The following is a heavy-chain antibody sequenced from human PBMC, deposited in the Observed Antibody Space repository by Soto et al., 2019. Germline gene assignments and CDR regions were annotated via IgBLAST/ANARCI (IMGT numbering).Heavy chain of an antibody. Sequence: PGGSLRLSCAASGFTFSSYEINWVRQAPGRGLEWVSYISDTGDITYYADSVKGRFTMSRDNAKNSLYLQMDSLRVEDTAVYYCARDSGYDSGSSVNHYLDQWGHGTLVTVSS. J-gene: IGHJ4*01. D-gene: IGHD3-10*01. CDR3: ARDSGYDSGSSVNHYLDQ. CDR2: ISDTGDIT. V-gene: IGHV3-48*03. CDR1: GFTFSSYE.